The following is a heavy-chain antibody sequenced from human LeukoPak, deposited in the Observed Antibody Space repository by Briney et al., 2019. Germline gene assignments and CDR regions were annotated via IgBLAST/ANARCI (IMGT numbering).Heavy chain of an antibody. CDR3: AKWGDYDILTGYYDSDY. CDR2: IVGRDGGT. Sequence: PGASLRLSCAASGFIFSNYAMSWVRPAPGKGLEWVSAIVGRDGGTYYADSVKGRFTVSRDDPKNTLYLQMNTLRVEDTAVYYCAKWGDYDILTGYYDSDYWGHGTLVTVSS. J-gene: IGHJ4*01. V-gene: IGHV3-23*01. D-gene: IGHD3-9*01. CDR1: GFIFSNYA.